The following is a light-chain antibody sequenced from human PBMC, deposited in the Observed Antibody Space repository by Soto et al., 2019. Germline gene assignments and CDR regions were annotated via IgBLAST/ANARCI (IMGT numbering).Light chain of an antibody. Sequence: EIVLTQSPGTLSLSPGERATLSCRASQSVSSSYLAWYQQKPGQAPDLLIYGASSRATGIPDRFRGSGSGTDFTLTISRLEPEDFAVYYCQQYGSSPRTFGQGTKVEIK. CDR3: QQYGSSPRT. J-gene: IGKJ1*01. CDR1: QSVSSSY. CDR2: GAS. V-gene: IGKV3-20*01.